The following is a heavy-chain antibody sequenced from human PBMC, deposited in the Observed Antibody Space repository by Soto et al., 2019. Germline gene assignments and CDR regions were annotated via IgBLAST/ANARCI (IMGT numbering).Heavy chain of an antibody. CDR2: ISAYNGDT. CDR1: GYTFITYG. D-gene: IGHD1-7*01. CDR3: ARGGGGTTSLKLQV. J-gene: IGHJ4*02. V-gene: IGHV1-18*01. Sequence: QVQLVQSGAEVKKPGASVKVSCKASGYTFITYGVSWVRQAPGQGLEWMGWISAYNGDTNYAQNLQGRVTMTTDTCTTTVYMELMSLRSDDTAVYYCARGGGGTTSLKLQVWGQGTLVTVSS.